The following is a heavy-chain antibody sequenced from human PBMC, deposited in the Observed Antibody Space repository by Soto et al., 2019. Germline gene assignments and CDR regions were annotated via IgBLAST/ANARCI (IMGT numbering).Heavy chain of an antibody. D-gene: IGHD4-17*01. J-gene: IGHJ6*02. CDR3: AREYGDLRYYYYGMDV. V-gene: IGHV4-59*02. CDR2: IYYSGST. CDR1: GGSVSSYY. Sequence: SETLFLTCTVSGGSVSSYYWRWIRRPPGKGLEWIGYIYYSGSTDYNPSLKSRVTISVDTSKNQFSLKLSSVTAADTAVYYCAREYGDLRYYYYGMDVWAQGTTVTVSS.